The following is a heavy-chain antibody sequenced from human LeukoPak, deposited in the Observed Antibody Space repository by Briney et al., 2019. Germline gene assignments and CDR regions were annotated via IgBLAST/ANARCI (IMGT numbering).Heavy chain of an antibody. CDR1: GFTFSSYS. CDR3: ARVGSTTVPFDY. Sequence: GGSLRLSCAASGFTFSSYSMNWVRQAPGKGPEWVSSISSSSSYIYYADSVKGRFTISRDNAKNSLYLQMNSLRAKDTAVYYCARVGSTTVPFDYWGQGTLVTVCS. D-gene: IGHD4-11*01. J-gene: IGHJ4*02. CDR2: ISSSSSYI. V-gene: IGHV3-21*01.